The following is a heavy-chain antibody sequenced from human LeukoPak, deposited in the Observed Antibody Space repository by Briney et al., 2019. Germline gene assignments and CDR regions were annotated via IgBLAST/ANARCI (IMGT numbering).Heavy chain of an antibody. Sequence: ASVTVSCKASGYTFTGYYMHWVRQAPGQGLEWMGRINPNSGGTNYAQKFQGRVTMTRDTSISTAYMELSRLRSDDTAVYYCARDYATMVRGVSLIGYWGQGTLVPSPQ. CDR2: INPNSGGT. V-gene: IGHV1-2*06. CDR1: GYTFTGYY. J-gene: IGHJ4*02. D-gene: IGHD3-10*01. CDR3: ARDYATMVRGVSLIGY.